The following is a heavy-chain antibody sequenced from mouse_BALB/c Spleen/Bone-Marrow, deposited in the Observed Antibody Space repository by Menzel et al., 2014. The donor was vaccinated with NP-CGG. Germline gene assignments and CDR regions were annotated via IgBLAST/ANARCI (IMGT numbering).Heavy chain of an antibody. CDR2: INPSNGGT. D-gene: IGHD1-1*01. V-gene: IGHV1S81*02. J-gene: IGHJ1*01. CDR1: GYTFTSYY. Sequence: QVQLQQPGAELVKPGASVKLSCKASGYTFTSYYMYWVKQRPGQGLEWIGGINPSNGGTNFNEKFKSKATLTVDKSSSTAYMQLSSLTSEDSAVYYCTRDHYYYGSSYWYFDVWGAGTTVTVFS. CDR3: TRDHYYYGSSYWYFDV.